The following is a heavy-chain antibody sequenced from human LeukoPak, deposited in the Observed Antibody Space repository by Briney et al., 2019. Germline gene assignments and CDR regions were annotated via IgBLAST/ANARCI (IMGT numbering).Heavy chain of an antibody. D-gene: IGHD5-12*01. Sequence: ASVKVSCKASGYTFTSYGISWVRQAPGQGLEWMGWISAYNGNTNYAQKLQGRVTMTTDTSTSTAYMELRSLRSDDTAVYYWARDRRGYSGYDKMDYWGQGTLVTVSS. J-gene: IGHJ4*02. V-gene: IGHV1-18*01. CDR1: GYTFTSYG. CDR3: ARDRRGYSGYDKMDY. CDR2: ISAYNGNT.